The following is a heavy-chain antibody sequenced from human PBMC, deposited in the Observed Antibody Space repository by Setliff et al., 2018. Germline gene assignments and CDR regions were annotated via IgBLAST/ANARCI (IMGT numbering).Heavy chain of an antibody. V-gene: IGHV4-34*01. Sequence: SETLSLTCDIQGGAVSGFYWSWIRQTPGKDLEWIGEISHNGRVSSSPSLKSRVTISVDRAKVHFSLKLTSVTAADTAMYYCARSRYYDSSGNNYGLDYWGQGTLVTVSS. CDR2: ISHNGRV. CDR3: ARSRYYDSSGNNYGLDY. J-gene: IGHJ4*02. D-gene: IGHD3-22*01. CDR1: GGAVSGFY.